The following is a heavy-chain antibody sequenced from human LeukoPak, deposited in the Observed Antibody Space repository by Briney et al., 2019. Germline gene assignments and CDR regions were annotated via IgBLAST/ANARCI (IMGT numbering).Heavy chain of an antibody. CDR1: GGSFNSYY. CDR3: ARGGSRQISSSDFDY. V-gene: IGHV4-59*01. D-gene: IGHD6-6*01. CDR2: IYYTGST. Sequence: SETLSLTCTVSGGSFNSYYWNWIRQPPGKGLGGMGYIYYTGSTNYNPSLKSRVTISVDTSKNQFSLKLSSVTAADTAVYYCARGGSRQISSSDFDYWGQGTLVTVSS. J-gene: IGHJ4*02.